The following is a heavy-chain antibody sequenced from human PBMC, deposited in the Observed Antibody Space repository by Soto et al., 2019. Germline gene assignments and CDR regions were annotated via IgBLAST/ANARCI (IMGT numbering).Heavy chain of an antibody. V-gene: IGHV1-8*01. CDR1: GYTFTSYD. D-gene: IGHD3-3*01. CDR2: MNPNSGNT. CDR3: ARAGGYYDFGSGYGMDV. J-gene: IGHJ6*02. Sequence: ASVKVSCKASGYTFTSYDINWVRQATGQGLEWMGWMNPNSGNTGYAQKFQGRVTMTRNTSISTAYMELSSLRSEDTAVYCCARAGGYYDFGSGYGMDVGGQGTTVTVS.